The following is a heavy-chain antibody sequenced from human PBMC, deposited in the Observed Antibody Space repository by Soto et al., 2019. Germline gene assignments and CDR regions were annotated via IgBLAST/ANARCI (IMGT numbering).Heavy chain of an antibody. CDR1: GFTFSSYG. CDR2: ISYDGSNK. Sequence: QVQLVESGGGVVQPGRSLRLSCAASGFTFSSYGMHWVRQAPGKGLEWVAVISYDGSNKYYADSVKGRFTISRDNSKNTLYLQMNSLRAEDTAVYYCAKGIHDYKFWGQGTLVTVSS. D-gene: IGHD4-4*01. V-gene: IGHV3-30*18. J-gene: IGHJ4*02. CDR3: AKGIHDYKF.